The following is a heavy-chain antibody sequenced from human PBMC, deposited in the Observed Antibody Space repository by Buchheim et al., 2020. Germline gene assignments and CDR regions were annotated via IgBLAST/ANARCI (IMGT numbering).Heavy chain of an antibody. D-gene: IGHD3-10*01. CDR1: GYTFTSYY. CDR3: AREEVTMVQGVGHYYYYGMDV. Sequence: QVQLVQSGAEVKKPGASVKVSCKASGYTFTSYYMHWVRQAPGQGLEWMGIINPSGGSTSYAQKFQGRVTMTRDTSTSTVYMVLSSLRSEDTAVDYCAREEVTMVQGVGHYYYYGMDVWGQGTT. CDR2: INPSGGST. V-gene: IGHV1-46*01. J-gene: IGHJ6*02.